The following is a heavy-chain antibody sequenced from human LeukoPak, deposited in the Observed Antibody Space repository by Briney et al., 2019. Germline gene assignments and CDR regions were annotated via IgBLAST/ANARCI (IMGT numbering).Heavy chain of an antibody. J-gene: IGHJ6*03. D-gene: IGHD1-1*01. CDR1: GFTLSSYA. Sequence: GGSLRLSCAASGFTLSSYAMSWVRQGPGKGLEWVSAISVSGNTYHADSVKGRFTISRDTSKNTLFLQMNSMRAEDTALYYCAKRGVERVGDYHYYYFWTSGAKGRRSPSP. V-gene: IGHV3-23*01. CDR2: ISVSGNT. CDR3: AKRGVERVGDYHYYYFWTS.